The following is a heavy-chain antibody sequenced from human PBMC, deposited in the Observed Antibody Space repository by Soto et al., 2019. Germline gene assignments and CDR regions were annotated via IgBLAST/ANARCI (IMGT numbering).Heavy chain of an antibody. CDR3: RGYCSSTSCYGPYYYYGMDV. Sequence: PSDTLSLTCTVSGGSISSGDYYWSWIRQPPGKGLEWIGYFYYSGSTYYNPSLKSRVTISVDTSKNQFSLKLSSVTAADTAVYYCRGYCSSTSCYGPYYYYGMDVWGQGTTVTVSS. CDR2: FYYSGST. D-gene: IGHD2-2*01. V-gene: IGHV4-30-4*02. J-gene: IGHJ6*02. CDR1: GGSISSGDYY.